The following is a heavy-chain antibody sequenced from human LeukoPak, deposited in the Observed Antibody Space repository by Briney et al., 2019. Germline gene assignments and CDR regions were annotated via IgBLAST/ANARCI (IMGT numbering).Heavy chain of an antibody. CDR2: INPNSGGT. CDR1: GYTFTGYY. Sequence: ASVKVSCKASGYTFTGYYMHWVRQAPGQGLEWMGWINPNSGGTNYAQKFQGRVTMTRDTSISTAYMELSRLRSDDTAVYYCARDSVDTAMGDAFDIWGQGTMVTVSS. J-gene: IGHJ3*02. V-gene: IGHV1-2*02. D-gene: IGHD5-18*01. CDR3: ARDSVDTAMGDAFDI.